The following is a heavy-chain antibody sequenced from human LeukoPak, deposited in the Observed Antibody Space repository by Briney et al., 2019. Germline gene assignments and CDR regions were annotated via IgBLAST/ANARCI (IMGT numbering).Heavy chain of an antibody. Sequence: GGSLRLSCAASGFTFSDYYMSWIRQAPGKGLEWVSYIISSSYTNYADSVKGRFTISRDNAKNSLYLQMNSLRAEDTAVYYCARPSVPYDILTVYFSYGMDVWGQGTTVTVSS. V-gene: IGHV3-11*03. J-gene: IGHJ6*02. CDR2: IISSSYT. CDR3: ARPSVPYDILTVYFSYGMDV. D-gene: IGHD3-9*01. CDR1: GFTFSDYY.